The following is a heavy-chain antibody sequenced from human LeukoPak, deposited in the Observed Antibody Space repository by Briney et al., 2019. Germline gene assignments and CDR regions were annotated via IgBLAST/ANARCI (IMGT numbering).Heavy chain of an antibody. CDR3: VRAGLGSVHPSSGWTTKLYYYYYYYYMDV. Sequence: ASVKVSCKASGYTFTGYYMHWVRQAPGQGLEWMGWINPNSGGTNYAQKFQGRVTMTRDTSISTAYMELSRLRSDDTAVYYCVRAGLGSVHPSSGWTTKLYYYYYYYYMDVWGKGTTVTVSS. D-gene: IGHD6-19*01. CDR2: INPNSGGT. V-gene: IGHV1-2*02. CDR1: GYTFTGYY. J-gene: IGHJ6*03.